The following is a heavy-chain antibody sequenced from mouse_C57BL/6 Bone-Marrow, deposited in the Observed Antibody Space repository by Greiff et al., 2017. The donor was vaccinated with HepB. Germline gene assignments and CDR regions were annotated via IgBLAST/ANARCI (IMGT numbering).Heavy chain of an antibody. Sequence: EVMLVESGGGLVKPGGSLKLSCAASGFTFSSYAMSWVRQNPEKRLEWVATISDGGSYTYYPDNVKGRFTISRDNAKNNLYLQMSHLKSEDTAMYYCARDGRGAWFAYWGQGTLVTVSA. CDR2: ISDGGSYT. V-gene: IGHV5-4*01. CDR3: ARDGRGAWFAY. J-gene: IGHJ3*01. CDR1: GFTFSSYA.